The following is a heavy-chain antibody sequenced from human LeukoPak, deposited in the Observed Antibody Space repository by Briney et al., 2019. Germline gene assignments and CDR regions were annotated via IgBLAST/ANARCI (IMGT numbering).Heavy chain of an antibody. CDR1: GFTFNTYA. J-gene: IGHJ4*02. V-gene: IGHV3-23*01. CDR3: AKTTTGYSSGRYPGWPADS. Sequence: GGSLRLSCAASGFTFNTYAMYWVRQAPGKGLEWVSGIFGSGGSAHYADSVKGRFTISRDNSKDTVYLQMNSLRAEDTAVYYCAKTTTGYSSGRYPGWPADSWGQGALVTVSS. D-gene: IGHD6-19*01. CDR2: IFGSGGSA.